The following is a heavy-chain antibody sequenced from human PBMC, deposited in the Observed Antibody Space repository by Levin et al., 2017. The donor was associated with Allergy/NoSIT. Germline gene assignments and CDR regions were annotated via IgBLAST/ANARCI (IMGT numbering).Heavy chain of an antibody. J-gene: IGHJ4*02. Sequence: GGSLRLSCAASGFTFSSYGMHWVRQAPGKGLEWVAVISYDGSNKYYADSVKGRFTISRDNSKNTLYLQMNSLRAEDTAVYYCAKDKEGVGLLLGELSLYGAPSVVYEYTVGYWGQGTLVTVSS. D-gene: IGHD3-16*02. CDR3: AKDKEGVGLLLGELSLYGAPSVVYEYTVGY. CDR2: ISYDGSNK. CDR1: GFTFSSYG. V-gene: IGHV3-30*18.